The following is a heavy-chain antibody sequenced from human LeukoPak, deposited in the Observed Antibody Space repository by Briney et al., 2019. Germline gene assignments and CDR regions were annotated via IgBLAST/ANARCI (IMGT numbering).Heavy chain of an antibody. D-gene: IGHD3-10*01. CDR2: IYYSGST. Sequence: PSETLSLTCTVSGGSISSSSYYWGWIRQPPGKGLEWIGYIYYSGSTNYNPSLKSRVTISVDTSKNQFSLKLSSVTAADTAVYYCARHYRTAITMVRGVISPPVYWGQGTLVTVSS. J-gene: IGHJ4*02. V-gene: IGHV4-61*05. CDR3: ARHYRTAITMVRGVISPPVY. CDR1: GGSISSSSYY.